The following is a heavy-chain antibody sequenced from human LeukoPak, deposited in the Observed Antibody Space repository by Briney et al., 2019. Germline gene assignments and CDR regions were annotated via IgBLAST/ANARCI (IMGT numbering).Heavy chain of an antibody. Sequence: GGSLRLSCAASGFTFSSYAMHWVRQAPGKGLEWVAVISYDGSNKYYGDSVKGRFTISRDNSKNMQYLQMNSLRPEDTAVYYCARSAGYCSSTSCYYYDYWGQGTLVTVSS. D-gene: IGHD2-2*01. J-gene: IGHJ4*02. CDR1: GFTFSSYA. CDR2: ISYDGSNK. CDR3: ARSAGYCSSTSCYYYDY. V-gene: IGHV3-30*04.